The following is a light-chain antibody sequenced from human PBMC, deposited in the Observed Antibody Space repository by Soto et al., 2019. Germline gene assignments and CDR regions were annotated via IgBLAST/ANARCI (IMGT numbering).Light chain of an antibody. Sequence: DIQMTQSPTTLSASAGGRVTITCRASQGIRNDLGWYQQKPGKAPKLLIYAASSLQSGVPSRFSGSGSGTDFTITISSLQNEGFENYYCQQSYSTSWTCGHGTTGDIK. V-gene: IGKV1-39*01. CDR2: AAS. CDR1: QGIRND. J-gene: IGKJ1*01. CDR3: QQSYSTSWT.